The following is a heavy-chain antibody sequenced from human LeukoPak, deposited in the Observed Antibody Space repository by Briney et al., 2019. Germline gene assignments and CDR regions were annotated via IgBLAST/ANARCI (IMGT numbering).Heavy chain of an antibody. CDR1: GFTFDDYA. J-gene: IGHJ4*02. V-gene: IGHV3-9*01. Sequence: GRSLRLSCAASGFTFDDYAMHWVRQAPGKGLEWVSGISWNSGSIGYADSVKGRLTISRDNAKNSLYLQMNSLRAEDTALYYCAKAEGGWGQGTLVTVSS. CDR2: ISWNSGSI. CDR3: AKAEGG.